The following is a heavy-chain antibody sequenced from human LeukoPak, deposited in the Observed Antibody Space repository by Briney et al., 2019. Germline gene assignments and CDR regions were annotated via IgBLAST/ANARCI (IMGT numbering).Heavy chain of an antibody. CDR1: GYTFTSYD. J-gene: IGHJ5*02. CDR2: INPSGSST. V-gene: IGHV1-46*01. Sequence: ASVKVSCKASGYTFTSYDINWVRQATGQGLEWMGLINPSGSSTLYAQKFQGRVTMTRDMSTTTDYMELSSLRYEDTAVYYCARDNSVGDIAWWFDPWGQGTLVTVSS. D-gene: IGHD3-16*02. CDR3: ARDNSVGDIAWWFDP.